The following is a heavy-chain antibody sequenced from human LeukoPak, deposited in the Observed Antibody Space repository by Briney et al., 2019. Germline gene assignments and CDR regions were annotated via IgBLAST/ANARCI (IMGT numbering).Heavy chain of an antibody. CDR2: IDNSGST. CDR3: ARGRITIFGVVNPHFDY. Sequence: KTSETLSLTCTVSRGSISSYYWSWIRQPPGKGLEWIGYIDNSGSTNSNPSLKSRVTMSVDTFNNQFSLKLISVTAADTAVYYCARGRITIFGVVNPHFDYWGQGTLVTVSS. CDR1: RGSISSYY. D-gene: IGHD3-3*01. V-gene: IGHV4-59*01. J-gene: IGHJ4*02.